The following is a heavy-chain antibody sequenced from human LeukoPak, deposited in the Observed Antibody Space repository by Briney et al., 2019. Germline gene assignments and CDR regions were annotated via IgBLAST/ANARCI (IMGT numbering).Heavy chain of an antibody. CDR3: ARVDSSGWYNYFDY. D-gene: IGHD6-19*01. Sequence: GGSLRLSCAASGFTFSTYAMTWVRQAPGKGLEWVSGINWNGGSTGYADSVKGRFTISRDNAKNSLYLQMNSLRAEDTALYYCARVDSSGWYNYFDYWGQGTLVTVSS. J-gene: IGHJ4*02. V-gene: IGHV3-20*04. CDR1: GFTFSTYA. CDR2: INWNGGST.